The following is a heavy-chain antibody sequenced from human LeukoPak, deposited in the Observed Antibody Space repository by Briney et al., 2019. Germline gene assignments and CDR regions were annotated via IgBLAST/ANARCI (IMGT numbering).Heavy chain of an antibody. V-gene: IGHV3-49*04. CDR2: IRSKTYGGTT. CDR3: TTGRLGELPADH. Sequence: GGSLRLSCKAFGFTFHAYAKTQVRQAPGKGLEWVGFIRSKTYGGTTEYAASVKGRFTISRDDSKSIAYLQMNRLKIEHTAGYYCTTGRLGELPADHWGQGTLVTVSS. CDR1: GFTFHAYA. J-gene: IGHJ4*02. D-gene: IGHD3-16*01.